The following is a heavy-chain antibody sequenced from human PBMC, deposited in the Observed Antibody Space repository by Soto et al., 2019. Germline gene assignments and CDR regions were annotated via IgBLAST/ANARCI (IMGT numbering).Heavy chain of an antibody. CDR1: GGTFSSHA. Sequence: QVQLVQSGAEVKKPGSSVKVSCKASGGTFSSHAISWVRQAPGQGLEWMGGIIPFFKAANYAQKFQGRVTITADDSTSTAYMELSSLRSEDTAVYYCARDETFYYYYGMDVWGQGTTVTVSS. V-gene: IGHV1-69*01. CDR3: ARDETFYYYYGMDV. CDR2: IIPFFKAA. J-gene: IGHJ6*02.